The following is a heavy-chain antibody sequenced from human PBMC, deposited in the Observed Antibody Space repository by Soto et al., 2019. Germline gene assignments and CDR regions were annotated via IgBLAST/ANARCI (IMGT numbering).Heavy chain of an antibody. D-gene: IGHD6-19*01. Sequence: PSETLCITYTVSGGSISSYYVSLIRQPDGKGLEWIGRIYTSGSTYYNPSLKSRVTISVDTSKNQFSLKLSSVTAADTAVYYCASRSIAVAGVSVDYWGQGTLVTVSS. CDR2: IYTSGST. V-gene: IGHV4-4*07. CDR1: GGSISSYY. J-gene: IGHJ4*02. CDR3: ASRSIAVAGVSVDY.